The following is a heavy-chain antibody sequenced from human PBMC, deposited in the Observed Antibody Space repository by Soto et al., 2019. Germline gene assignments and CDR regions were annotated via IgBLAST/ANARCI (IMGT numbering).Heavy chain of an antibody. Sequence: GGSLRLSCAASGFTFSSYGMHWVRQAPGKGLEWVAVISYDGSNKYYADSVKGRFTISRDNSKNTLYLQMNSLRAEDTAVYYCAKIGGYCSSTSCFAPWGQGTLVTASS. CDR2: ISYDGSNK. V-gene: IGHV3-30*18. J-gene: IGHJ5*02. CDR1: GFTFSSYG. CDR3: AKIGGYCSSTSCFAP. D-gene: IGHD2-2*01.